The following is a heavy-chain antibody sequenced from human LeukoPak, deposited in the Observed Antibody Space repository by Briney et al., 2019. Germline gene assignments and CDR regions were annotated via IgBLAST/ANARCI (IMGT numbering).Heavy chain of an antibody. Sequence: GGSLRLSCAASGFPFSTYWMAWVRQAPGKGLDWVANIRKDGGAKFYAASVKGRFIISRDNDKNSLYLQMNNLRDEDTAVYYCASSHDSSGNDWGQGTLVTV. CDR2: IRKDGGAK. CDR1: GFPFSTYW. J-gene: IGHJ4*02. CDR3: ASSHDSSGND. V-gene: IGHV3-7*01. D-gene: IGHD3-22*01.